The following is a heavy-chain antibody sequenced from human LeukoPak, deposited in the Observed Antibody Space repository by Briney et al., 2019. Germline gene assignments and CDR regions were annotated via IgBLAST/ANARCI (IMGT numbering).Heavy chain of an antibody. V-gene: IGHV1-69*13. CDR2: IIPIFGTA. J-gene: IGHJ6*02. D-gene: IGHD6-13*01. CDR3: ASKSSRAQGYYYYYGMDV. CDR1: GGTFSSYA. Sequence: ASVKVSCKASGGTFSSYAISWVRQAPGQGLEWMGGIIPIFGTANYAQKFQGRVTITADESTSTAYMELSSLRSEDTAVYYCASKSSRAQGYYYYYGMDVWGQGTTVTVSS.